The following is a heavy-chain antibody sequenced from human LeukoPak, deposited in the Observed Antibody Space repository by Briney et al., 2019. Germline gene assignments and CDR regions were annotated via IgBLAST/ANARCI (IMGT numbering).Heavy chain of an antibody. CDR2: IISKKEGRTT. CDR1: RFTFSNAW. J-gene: IGHJ6*03. D-gene: IGHD6-19*01. Sequence: GGSLRLSCAVSRFTFSNAWMSWVRQAPGKGLEWVGCIISKKEGRTTDYAAPMKGRFTISRDDSKNTLYLQMNSLKTKDTAVYYCTAGYSSDWDYYYYYMDVWGKGTTVTVSS. CDR3: TAGYSSDWDYYYYYMDV. V-gene: IGHV3-15*01.